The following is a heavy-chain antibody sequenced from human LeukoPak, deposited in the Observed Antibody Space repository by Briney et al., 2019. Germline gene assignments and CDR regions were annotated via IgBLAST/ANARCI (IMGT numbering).Heavy chain of an antibody. Sequence: GGSLSLSCAASGFTFSSYAMSWVRQAPGKGLEWVSAISGSGGSTYYADSVKGRFTISRDNSKNTLYRQMNSLRAEDTAVYYCEPMIVVVITTGFGYWGQGTLVTVSS. V-gene: IGHV3-23*01. CDR2: ISGSGGST. J-gene: IGHJ4*02. CDR1: GFTFSSYA. D-gene: IGHD3-22*01. CDR3: EPMIVVVITTGFGY.